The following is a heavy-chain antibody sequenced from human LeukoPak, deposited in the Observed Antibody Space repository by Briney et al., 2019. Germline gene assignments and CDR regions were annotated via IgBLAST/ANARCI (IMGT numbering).Heavy chain of an antibody. V-gene: IGHV3-53*01. D-gene: IGHD1-26*01. J-gene: IGHJ4*02. Sequence: GGSLRLSCAASGFTVSSNYMSWVRQAPGKVLEWVSVIYSGGSTYYADSVKGRFTISRDNSKNTLYLQMNSLRAEDTAVYYCARERSYYGFDYWGQGTLVTVSS. CDR2: IYSGGST. CDR3: ARERSYYGFDY. CDR1: GFTVSSNY.